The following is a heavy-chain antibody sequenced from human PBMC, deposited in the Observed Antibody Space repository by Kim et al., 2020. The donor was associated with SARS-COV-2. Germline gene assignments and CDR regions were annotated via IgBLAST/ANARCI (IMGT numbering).Heavy chain of an antibody. Sequence: NYTPSLKSRVTISVDTSKNQFSLKLSSVTAADTAVYYCASAVSMVRGVGYWGQGTLVTVSS. J-gene: IGHJ4*02. V-gene: IGHV4-34*01. D-gene: IGHD3-10*01. CDR3: ASAVSMVRGVGY.